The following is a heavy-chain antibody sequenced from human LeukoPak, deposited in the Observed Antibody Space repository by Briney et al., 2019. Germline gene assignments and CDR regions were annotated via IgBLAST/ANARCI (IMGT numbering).Heavy chain of an antibody. V-gene: IGHV3-23*01. CDR1: GFTFSSYA. D-gene: IGHD5-12*01. CDR2: ISGSGGST. J-gene: IGHJ6*03. CDR3: AREHSGYDFPGRDYYYMDV. Sequence: HPGGSLRLSCAASGFTFSSYAMSWVRQAPGKGLEWVSAISGSGGSTYYADSVKGRFTISRDNSKNTLYLQMNSLRAEDTAVYYCAREHSGYDFPGRDYYYMDVWGKGTTVTVSS.